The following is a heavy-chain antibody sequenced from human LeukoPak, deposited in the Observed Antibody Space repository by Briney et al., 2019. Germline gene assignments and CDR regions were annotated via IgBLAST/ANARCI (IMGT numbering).Heavy chain of an antibody. D-gene: IGHD3-10*02. Sequence: PSETLSLTGAVYGGSISGYYWSWIRQPPGQGLEWIGEINHSGSTNYNPSLKSRVTISVDTSKNQFSLKLSSVTAADTAVYYCARLFGAPSDYWGQGTLVTVSS. CDR3: ARLFGAPSDY. V-gene: IGHV4-34*01. J-gene: IGHJ4*02. CDR1: GGSISGYY. CDR2: INHSGST.